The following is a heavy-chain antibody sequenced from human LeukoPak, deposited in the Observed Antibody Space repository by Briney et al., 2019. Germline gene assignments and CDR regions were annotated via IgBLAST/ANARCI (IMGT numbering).Heavy chain of an antibody. J-gene: IGHJ3*02. CDR2: ISGSGGST. Sequence: GGSLRLSCAASGFTFSYAWMSWVRQAPGKGLEWVSAISGSGGSTYYADSVKGRFTISRDNSKNTLYLQMNSLRAEDTAVYYCAKHNYDRWAFDIWGQGTMVTVSS. V-gene: IGHV3-23*01. CDR1: GFTFSYA. CDR3: AKHNYDRWAFDI. D-gene: IGHD3-16*01.